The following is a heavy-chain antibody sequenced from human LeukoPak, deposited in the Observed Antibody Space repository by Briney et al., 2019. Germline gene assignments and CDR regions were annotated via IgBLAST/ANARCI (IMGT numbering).Heavy chain of an antibody. CDR3: ANIRGYFDY. CDR2: INHSGST. J-gene: IGHJ4*02. Sequence: SETLSLTCAVYGGSFSGYYWSWIRQPPGKGLEWIGEINHSGSTNYNPSLKSRVTISVDTSKNQFSLELSSVTAADTAVYYCANIRGYFDYWGQGTLVTVSS. D-gene: IGHD2-2*02. V-gene: IGHV4-34*01. CDR1: GGSFSGYY.